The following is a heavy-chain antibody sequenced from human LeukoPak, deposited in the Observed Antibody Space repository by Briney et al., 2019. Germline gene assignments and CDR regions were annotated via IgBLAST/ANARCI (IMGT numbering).Heavy chain of an antibody. D-gene: IGHD1-26*01. CDR2: VYGSGIT. V-gene: IGHV4-4*07. Sequence: SETLSLTCTVSGGSISTNYWSWIRQPAGKGLEWIGRVYGSGITNYNPSLKSRVTMSVDTSKNHFSLMLSSVTAADTAVYYCARDGGSRQFDYWGQGTLVTVSS. J-gene: IGHJ4*02. CDR1: GGSISTNY. CDR3: ARDGGSRQFDY.